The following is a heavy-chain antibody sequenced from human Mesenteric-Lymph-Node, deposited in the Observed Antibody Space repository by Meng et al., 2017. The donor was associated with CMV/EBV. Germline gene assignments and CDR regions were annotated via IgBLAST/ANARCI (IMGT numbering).Heavy chain of an antibody. V-gene: IGHV4-34*01. J-gene: IGHJ6*02. CDR2: ISHSGTT. D-gene: IGHD6-19*01. CDR3: ARGMYSSGWEDDYYYGMDV. CDR1: GGSIGTYY. Sequence: SETLSLTCTVSGGSIGTYYWNWIRQPPGKGLEWIGKISHSGTTNYSPSLKSRVSISMDTSKNQFSLWLTSVTAANTAVYYCARGMYSSGWEDDYYYGMDVWGQGTTVTVSS.